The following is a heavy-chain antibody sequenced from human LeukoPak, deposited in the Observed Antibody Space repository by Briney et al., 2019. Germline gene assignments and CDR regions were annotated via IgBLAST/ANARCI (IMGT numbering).Heavy chain of an antibody. J-gene: IGHJ3*02. CDR3: ARRGTGGRSFDI. Sequence: SETLSLTCTVSGGSVSSGSYYWTWIRQPPGKGLEWIGYISYSRSTNFHPSLKSRVTISVDTSKNQFSLNLSSVTAADTAVYYCARRGTGGRSFDIWGQGTMVTVSS. CDR2: ISYSRST. V-gene: IGHV4-61*01. D-gene: IGHD2-8*02. CDR1: GGSVSSGSYY.